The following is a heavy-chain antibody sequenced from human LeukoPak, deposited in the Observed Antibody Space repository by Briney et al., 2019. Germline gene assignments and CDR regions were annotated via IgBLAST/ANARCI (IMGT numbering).Heavy chain of an antibody. CDR3: ARSNAAAGTKYDY. J-gene: IGHJ4*02. CDR1: EFSVGSNY. Sequence: GGSLRLSCAASEFSVGSNYMTWVRQAPGKGLEWVSLIYSGGSTYYTDSVKGRFTISRDNAKNSLYLQMNSLRAEDTAVYYCARSNAAAGTKYDYWGQGTLVTVSS. D-gene: IGHD6-13*01. V-gene: IGHV3-53*01. CDR2: IYSGGST.